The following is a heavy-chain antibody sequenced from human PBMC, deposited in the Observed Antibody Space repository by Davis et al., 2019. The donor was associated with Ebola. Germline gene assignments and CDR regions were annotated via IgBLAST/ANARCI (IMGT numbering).Heavy chain of an antibody. D-gene: IGHD6-19*01. V-gene: IGHV1-3*01. CDR2: INASNGNT. CDR3: ARDSSGRYYFDY. Sequence: AASVKVSCKASGYTFTSYAMNWVRQAPGQRREWMGWINASNGNTKYSQKFQGRVTITRDTSASTAYMELSSMRSEDTAVYYYARDSSGRYYFDYWGQGTLVTVSS. J-gene: IGHJ4*02. CDR1: GYTFTSYA.